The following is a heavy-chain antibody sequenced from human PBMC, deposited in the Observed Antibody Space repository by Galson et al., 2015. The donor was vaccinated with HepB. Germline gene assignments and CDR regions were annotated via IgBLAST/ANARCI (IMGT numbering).Heavy chain of an antibody. CDR3: ATVGYSWYFDL. CDR1: GYTLTELS. CDR2: FDPDEGET. Sequence: SVKVSCKVSGYTLTELSINWVRQGPGKGPEWMGGFDPDEGETIYAQNFQGRVTMTEDTSTDTAYMELSSLSSEDTAVYYCATVGYSWYFDLWGRGTLVTVSS. J-gene: IGHJ2*01. V-gene: IGHV1-24*01. D-gene: IGHD3-22*01.